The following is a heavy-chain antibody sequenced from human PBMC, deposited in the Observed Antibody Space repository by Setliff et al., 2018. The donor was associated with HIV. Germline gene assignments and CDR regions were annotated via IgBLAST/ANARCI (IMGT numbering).Heavy chain of an antibody. CDR3: ARAKTSGTYYGWSY. D-gene: IGHD1-26*01. V-gene: IGHV3-7*03. CDR1: GFTFSSYW. J-gene: IGHJ4*02. Sequence: LRLSCAASGFTFSSYWINWVRQAPGKGLEWVANIKQDGSEKYYMDSVKGRFTISRDNAKNSLYLQMSSLRAEDTAVYYCARAKTSGTYYGWSYWGQGTLVTVSS. CDR2: IKQDGSEK.